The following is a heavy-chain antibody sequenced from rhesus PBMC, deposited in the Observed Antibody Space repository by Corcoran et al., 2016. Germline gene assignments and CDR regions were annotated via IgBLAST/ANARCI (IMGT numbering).Heavy chain of an antibody. CDR2: IWYDGSKK. Sequence: EVQLVESGGGLVQPGGSLRLSCAASGFTFSSYGMHWVRQAPGKGLAWVAVIWYDGSKKYYADSVKDRFTISRDNSKNMLYLQMNNLRVEDMAVYYCVKGTGYSYTQYSIFDYWGQGVLVTVSS. CDR3: VKGTGYSYTQYSIFDY. J-gene: IGHJ4*01. V-gene: IGHV3-54*02. D-gene: IGHD5-12*01. CDR1: GFTFSSYG.